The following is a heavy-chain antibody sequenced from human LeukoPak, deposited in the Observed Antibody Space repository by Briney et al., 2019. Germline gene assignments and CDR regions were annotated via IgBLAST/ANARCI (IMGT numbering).Heavy chain of an antibody. CDR1: GFTFSSYS. Sequence: PGGSLRLSCAASGFTFSSYSMNWVRQAPGKGLEWVSSISSSSSYIYYADSVKGRFTISRDNAKNSLYLQMNSLRAEDTAVYFCASQHDYSGNSVYWGQGTLVTVSS. D-gene: IGHD4-23*01. CDR2: ISSSSSYI. CDR3: ASQHDYSGNSVY. J-gene: IGHJ4*02. V-gene: IGHV3-21*01.